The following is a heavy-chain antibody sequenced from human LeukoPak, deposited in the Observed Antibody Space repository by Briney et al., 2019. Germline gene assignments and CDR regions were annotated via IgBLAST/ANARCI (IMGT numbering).Heavy chain of an antibody. V-gene: IGHV4-34*01. CDR2: INHSGST. CDR1: GGSFSGYY. J-gene: IGHJ4*02. CDR3: ARGRWFGEFPFDY. Sequence: SETLSLTCAVYGGSFSGYYWSWIRQPPGKGLEWIGEINHSGSTNYNPSLKSRVTISVDTSKNQFSPKLSSVTAADTAVYYCARGRWFGEFPFDYWGQGTLVTVSS. D-gene: IGHD3-10*01.